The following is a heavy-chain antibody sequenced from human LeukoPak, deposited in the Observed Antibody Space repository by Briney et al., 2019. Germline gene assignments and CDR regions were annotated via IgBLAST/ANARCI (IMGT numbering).Heavy chain of an antibody. CDR1: GFTFDDYA. V-gene: IGHV3-9*01. CDR3: ARGLSSGWPFEY. Sequence: GGSLRLSCAVSGFTFDDYAMHWVRQAPGKGLEWVSGISWNSGSIGYADSVKGRFTISRDNAKNSLYLQMNSLRAEDTAVYYCARGLSSGWPFEYWGQGTLVTVSS. J-gene: IGHJ4*02. CDR2: ISWNSGSI. D-gene: IGHD6-19*01.